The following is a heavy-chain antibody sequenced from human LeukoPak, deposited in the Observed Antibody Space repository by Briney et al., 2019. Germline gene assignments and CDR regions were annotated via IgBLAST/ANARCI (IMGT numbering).Heavy chain of an antibody. V-gene: IGHV1-3*01. Sequence: ASVKVSCKASGYIFTSYAIHWVRQAPGQRLEWMGWINADNGNGKYSQKFQDRVTFTRDTSATTAYMELNSLTSDDTAVYYCARVSDDSGWNFDYWGQGTLVAV. J-gene: IGHJ4*02. CDR1: GYIFTSYA. CDR2: INADNGNG. D-gene: IGHD6-19*01. CDR3: ARVSDDSGWNFDY.